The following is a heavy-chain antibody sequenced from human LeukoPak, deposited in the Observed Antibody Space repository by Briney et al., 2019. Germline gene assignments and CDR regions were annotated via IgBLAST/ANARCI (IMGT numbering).Heavy chain of an antibody. CDR2: IYYSGST. CDR3: ARDRGYRSSTSCLATYYFDY. CDR1: GHSISSGYY. D-gene: IGHD2-2*01. Sequence: SETLSLTCTVSGHSISSGYYWGWIRQPPGKGLEWIGYIYYSGSTYYNPSLKSRVTISVDTSKNQFSLKLSSVTAADTAVYYCARDRGYRSSTSCLATYYFDYWGQGTLVTVSS. J-gene: IGHJ4*02. V-gene: IGHV4-30-4*08.